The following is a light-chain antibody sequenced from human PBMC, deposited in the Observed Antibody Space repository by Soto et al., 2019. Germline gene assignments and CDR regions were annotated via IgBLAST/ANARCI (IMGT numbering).Light chain of an antibody. CDR2: DAS. Sequence: DIQMTHSPSSLSASVGDRITITCQASQDIRNHLNWYQQQTGKAPKILIYDASNLEAGVTSRFGGSGSGTDFTFAISSLQPEDIATYYCEQYLNFLTFGGGTTVDIK. J-gene: IGKJ4*01. CDR3: EQYLNFLT. V-gene: IGKV1-33*01. CDR1: QDIRNH.